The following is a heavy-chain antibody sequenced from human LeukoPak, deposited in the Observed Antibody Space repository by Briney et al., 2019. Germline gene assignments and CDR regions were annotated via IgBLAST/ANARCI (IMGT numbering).Heavy chain of an antibody. CDR2: INPNSGGT. V-gene: IGHV1-2*02. D-gene: IGHD3-22*01. CDR1: GYTFTGYY. Sequence: ASVKVSCKASGYTFTGYYMHWVRQAPGQGLEWMGWINPNSGGTNYAQKFQGRVTMTRDTSISTAYMELSRLRSDDTAVYYCARSYYDSSAYYLAEYFQHWGQGTLVTVSS. J-gene: IGHJ1*01. CDR3: ARSYYDSSAYYLAEYFQH.